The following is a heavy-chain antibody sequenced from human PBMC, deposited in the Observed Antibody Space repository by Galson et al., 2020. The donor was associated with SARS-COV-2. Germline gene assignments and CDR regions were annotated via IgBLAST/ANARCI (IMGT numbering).Heavy chain of an antibody. V-gene: IGHV4-59*01. J-gene: IGHJ5*02. CDR2: IYYSGST. Sequence: TLSLTCTVSGGSISSYYWSWIRQPPGKGLEWIGYIYYSGSTNYNPSLKSRVTISVDTSKNQFSLKLSSVTAADTAVYYCARVPDITIFGVVGWFDPWGQGTLVTVSS. CDR1: GGSISSYY. CDR3: ARVPDITIFGVVGWFDP. D-gene: IGHD3-3*01.